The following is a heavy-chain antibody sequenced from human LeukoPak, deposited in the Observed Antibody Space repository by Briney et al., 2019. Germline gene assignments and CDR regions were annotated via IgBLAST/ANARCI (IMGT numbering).Heavy chain of an antibody. D-gene: IGHD1-26*01. CDR3: AKAIVGVSGLGY. J-gene: IGHJ4*02. V-gene: IGHV3-23*01. CDR2: ISGSGSNT. CDR1: GFTFSNSA. Sequence: PGGSLRLSCAASGFTFSNSAMSWVRQAPGKGREWVSAISGSGSNTYYADSVKGRFTISRDTSKNTLYLQVNSLRAEDTALYYCAKAIVGVSGLGYWGQGTLVTVSS.